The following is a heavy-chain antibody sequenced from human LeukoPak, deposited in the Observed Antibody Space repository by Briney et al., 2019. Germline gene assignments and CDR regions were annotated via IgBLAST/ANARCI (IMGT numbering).Heavy chain of an antibody. CDR1: GDSISTYY. V-gene: IGHV4-59*01. D-gene: IGHD3-16*01. CDR3: ARGGWYLDP. J-gene: IGHJ2*01. CDR2: IYYSGST. Sequence: KASETLSLTCTVSGDSISTYYWSWIRQPPGKGLEWIGCIYYSGSTTYNPSLKSRVTISVDTSKNQFSLKLSSVTAADTAVYFCARGGWYLDPWGRGTLVTVSS.